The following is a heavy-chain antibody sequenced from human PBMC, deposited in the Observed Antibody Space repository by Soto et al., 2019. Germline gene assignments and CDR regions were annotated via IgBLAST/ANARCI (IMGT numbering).Heavy chain of an antibody. CDR2: ISKSGDNT. Sequence: LRLSCAASGFTFSRYAMNWVRQAPGKGLEWVSTISKSGDNTHYSESVKGRFTISRDNSKNTLYLQMNSLRAEDTAVYYCAKTQGIAAAGSPLWGLRYYGMDVWGQGTTVTVSS. CDR3: AKTQGIAAAGSPLWGLRYYGMDV. CDR1: GFTFSRYA. D-gene: IGHD6-13*01. J-gene: IGHJ6*02. V-gene: IGHV3-23*01.